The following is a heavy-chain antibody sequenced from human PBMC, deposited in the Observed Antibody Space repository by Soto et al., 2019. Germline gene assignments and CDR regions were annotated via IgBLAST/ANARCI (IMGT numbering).Heavy chain of an antibody. V-gene: IGHV1-18*01. J-gene: IGHJ6*03. CDR3: ARDLEDIVVVVAAYHYYYYMDV. D-gene: IGHD2-15*01. Sequence: QVPLVQSGAEVKKPGASVKVSCKASGYTFTSYGISWVRQAPGQGLEWMGGVSAYNGNTNYAQKRQGRVTMTTDTSTSTAYMELRSLRSDDTAVYYCARDLEDIVVVVAAYHYYYYMDVWGKGTTVTVSS. CDR1: GYTFTSYG. CDR2: VSAYNGNT.